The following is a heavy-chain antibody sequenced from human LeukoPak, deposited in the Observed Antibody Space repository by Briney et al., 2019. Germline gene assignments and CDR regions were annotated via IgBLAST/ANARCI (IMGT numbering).Heavy chain of an antibody. CDR3: ARARITMVRGVITNNWFDP. CDR1: GVSISSVDYF. D-gene: IGHD3-10*01. CDR2: ICYREST. Sequence: PSDPLSLTCTVSGVSISSVDYFWRWIRQPPGEGLEWIGYICYRESTYYNPSLKSRVTISVDTSKNQFSLKVSSVTAADTAVYYWARARITMVRGVITNNWFDPWGQGTLVTVSS. V-gene: IGHV4-30-4*02. J-gene: IGHJ5*02.